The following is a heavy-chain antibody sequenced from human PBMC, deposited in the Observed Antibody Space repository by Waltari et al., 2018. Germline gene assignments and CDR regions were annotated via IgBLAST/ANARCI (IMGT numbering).Heavy chain of an antibody. J-gene: IGHJ4*02. V-gene: IGHV5-51*01. Sequence: EVQLVQSGAEVTKPGESLKISCNVSGYDFATHWIGWVRQMPGKGLEWLGLFLPEDSDRRYSPSFQGQVTMSADRSISIAYLHLNNLKTSDTAIYYCARQFPPYFGGDCYSDYWGQGTLVTVSS. CDR3: ARQFPPYFGGDCYSDY. CDR1: GYDFATHW. D-gene: IGHD2-21*01. CDR2: FLPEDSDR.